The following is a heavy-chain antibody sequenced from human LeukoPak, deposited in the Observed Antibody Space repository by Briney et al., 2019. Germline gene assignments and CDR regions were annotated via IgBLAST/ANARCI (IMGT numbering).Heavy chain of an antibody. CDR2: TSYSGSNK. V-gene: IGHV3-30*18. Sequence: PGRSLRLSCAASGFTFSRCAMHWVRQAPGKGLEWVAVTSYSGSNKYYADSVQGRFTISRDNSKNTLYLEMSSLRPEDTAVYYCAKEYGTGWYYFDYWGQGTLVTVSS. CDR3: AKEYGTGWYYFDY. J-gene: IGHJ4*02. CDR1: GFTFSRCA. D-gene: IGHD6-19*01.